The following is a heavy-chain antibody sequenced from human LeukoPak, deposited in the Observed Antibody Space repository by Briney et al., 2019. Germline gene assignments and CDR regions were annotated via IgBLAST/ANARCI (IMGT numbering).Heavy chain of an antibody. Sequence: ASVKVSCKASGYTFTCYYVHWVRQAPGQGLEWMGWINPNNGGTDYAQKFQGRVTMTRDTSSSTAFMELSRLKSDDTAVYYCARGLSYYSASGSYYNLPDYWGQGTLVTVSS. V-gene: IGHV1-2*02. J-gene: IGHJ4*02. D-gene: IGHD3-10*01. CDR1: GYTFTCYY. CDR2: INPNNGGT. CDR3: ARGLSYYSASGSYYNLPDY.